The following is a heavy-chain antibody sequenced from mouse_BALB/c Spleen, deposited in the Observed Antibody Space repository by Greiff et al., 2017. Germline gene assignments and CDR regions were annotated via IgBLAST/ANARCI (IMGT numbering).Heavy chain of an antibody. CDR1: GFTFSSYA. V-gene: IGHV5-6-5*01. CDR2: ISSGGST. Sequence: EVKLMESGGGLVKPGGSLKLSCAASGFTFSSYAMSWVRQTPEKRLEWVASISSGGSTYYPDSVKGRFTISRDNARNILYLQMSSLRSEDTAMYYCAREGITTDFAYWGQGTLVTVSA. J-gene: IGHJ3*01. CDR3: AREGITTDFAY. D-gene: IGHD2-4*01.